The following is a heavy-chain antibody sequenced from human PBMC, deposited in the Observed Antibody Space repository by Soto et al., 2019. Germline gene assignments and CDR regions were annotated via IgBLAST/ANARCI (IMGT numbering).Heavy chain of an antibody. V-gene: IGHV3-23*01. J-gene: IGHJ6*03. Sequence: PGGSLRLSCAASGFTFSSYAMSWVRQAPGKGLEWVSAISGSGGSTYYADSVKGRFTISRDNSKNTLYLQMNSLRAEDTAVYYCAKGYCSSTSCYAVYYYYYMDVWGKGTTVTVSS. CDR2: ISGSGGST. CDR3: AKGYCSSTSCYAVYYYYYMDV. CDR1: GFTFSSYA. D-gene: IGHD2-2*01.